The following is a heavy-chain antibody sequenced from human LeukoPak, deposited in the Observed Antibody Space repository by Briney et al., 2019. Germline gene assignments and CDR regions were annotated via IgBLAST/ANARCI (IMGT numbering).Heavy chain of an antibody. CDR3: ARAYDSSGYYFDY. J-gene: IGHJ4*02. Sequence: ASVKVSCKASGYTFISYDINWVRQATGQGLEWMGWMNPNSGNTGYAQKFQGRVTITRNTSISTAYMELSSLRSEDTAVYYCARAYDSSGYYFDYWGQGTLVTVSS. CDR1: GYTFISYD. V-gene: IGHV1-8*03. D-gene: IGHD3-22*01. CDR2: MNPNSGNT.